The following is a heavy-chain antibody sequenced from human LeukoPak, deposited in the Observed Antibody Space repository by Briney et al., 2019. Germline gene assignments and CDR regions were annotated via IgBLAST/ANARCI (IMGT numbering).Heavy chain of an antibody. J-gene: IGHJ4*02. Sequence: GGSLRLSCAASGFTFSSYAMHWVRQAPGKGLEWVAVISYDGSNKYYADSVKGRFTISRDNSKNTLYLQMNSLRAEDTAVYYCAKDGKGGDLSPPLNYWGQGTLVTVSS. CDR2: ISYDGSNK. D-gene: IGHD2-21*02. CDR3: AKDGKGGDLSPPLNY. CDR1: GFTFSSYA. V-gene: IGHV3-30-3*01.